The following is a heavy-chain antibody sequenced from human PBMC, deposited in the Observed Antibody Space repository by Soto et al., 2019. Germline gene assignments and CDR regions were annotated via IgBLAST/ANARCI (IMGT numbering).Heavy chain of an antibody. J-gene: IGHJ6*02. CDR2: IKGDGSSP. CDR1: GFTFRNYW. CDR3: ARDSAYGIDV. V-gene: IGHV3-74*01. Sequence: VQLVESGGGLVQPGESLRLSCAASGFTFRNYWMHWVRQVPGKGLVWVSRIKGDGSSPSYADSVQGRFTISRDNAKNPVFLQMRSLRVEDTAVYYCARDSAYGIDVWGQGTTATVSS.